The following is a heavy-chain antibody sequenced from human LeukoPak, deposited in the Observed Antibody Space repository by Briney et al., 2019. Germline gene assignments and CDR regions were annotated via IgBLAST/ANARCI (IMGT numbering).Heavy chain of an antibody. V-gene: IGHV3-21*01. CDR2: ISSSSYI. D-gene: IGHD3-10*01. CDR1: GFTFSSYS. Sequence: GGSLRLSCAASGFTFSSYSMNWVRQAPGKGLEWVSSISSSSYIYYADSVKGRFTISRDNAKNSLYLQMNSLRAEDTAVYYCASGPDGSGSYYLSYNWFDPWGQGTLVTVSS. CDR3: ASGPDGSGSYYLSYNWFDP. J-gene: IGHJ5*02.